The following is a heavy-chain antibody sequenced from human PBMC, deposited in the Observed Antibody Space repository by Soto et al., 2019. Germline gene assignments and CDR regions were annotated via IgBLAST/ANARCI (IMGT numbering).Heavy chain of an antibody. CDR2: IIPIFGTA. J-gene: IGHJ6*02. Sequence: QVQLVQSGAEVKKPGSSVKVSCKASGGTFSSYAISWVRQAPGQGLEWMGGIIPIFGTANYAQKCQGRVTITADESTSTAYMELSSRGSEDTAVYYCARPTYYYDSSGYLGGYYYYYGMDVWGQGTTVTVSS. CDR1: GGTFSSYA. V-gene: IGHV1-69*01. D-gene: IGHD3-22*01. CDR3: ARPTYYYDSSGYLGGYYYYYGMDV.